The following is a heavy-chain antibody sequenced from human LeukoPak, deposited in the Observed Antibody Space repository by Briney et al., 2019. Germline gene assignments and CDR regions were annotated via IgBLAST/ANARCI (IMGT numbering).Heavy chain of an antibody. CDR2: INHSGST. V-gene: IGHV4-34*01. CDR1: GGSFSGYY. CDR3: ARDETYTSGWQPNHYYSYMDV. Sequence: SETLSLTCAVYGGSFSGYYWSWIRQPPGKGLEWIGEINHSGSTNYNPSLKSRVTISVDTSKNQFSLKLSSVTAADTAVYYCARDETYTSGWQPNHYYSYMDVWGKGTTVIVSS. J-gene: IGHJ6*03. D-gene: IGHD6-19*01.